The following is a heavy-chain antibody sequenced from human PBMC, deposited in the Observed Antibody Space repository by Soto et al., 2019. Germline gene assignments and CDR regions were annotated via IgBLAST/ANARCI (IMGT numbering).Heavy chain of an antibody. V-gene: IGHV1-69*01. CDR1: GGTFSNYT. D-gene: IGHD2-2*01. CDR2: IIPVFGTT. CDR3: ARSSAYIVVRKPTGKQVYYGMDV. J-gene: IGHJ6*02. Sequence: QVQLVQSGAEVKNPESSVKVFCNASGGTFSNYTISWVRQAPGQGLEWMGGIIPVFGTTDYEQKFQGRGTITANGSTSTSYMKLSSLRSADTAVYYCARSSAYIVVRKPTGKQVYYGMDVWGQATTVTVSS.